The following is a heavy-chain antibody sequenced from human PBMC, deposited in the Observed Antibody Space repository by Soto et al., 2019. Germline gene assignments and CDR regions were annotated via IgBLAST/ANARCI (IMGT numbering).Heavy chain of an antibody. CDR2: ISYDGSNK. Sequence: GASLRLSCAASGFTFSSYAMHWVRQAPGKGLEWVAVISYDGSNKYYADSVKGRFTISRDNSKNTLYLQMNSLRAGDTAVYYCASLGERFYYYYGMDVWGQGTTVTVSS. V-gene: IGHV3-30-3*01. CDR1: GFTFSSYA. D-gene: IGHD1-1*01. J-gene: IGHJ6*02. CDR3: ASLGERFYYYYGMDV.